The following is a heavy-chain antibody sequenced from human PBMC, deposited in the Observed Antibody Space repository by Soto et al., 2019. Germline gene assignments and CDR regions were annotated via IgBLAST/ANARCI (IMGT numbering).Heavy chain of an antibody. D-gene: IGHD1-26*01. CDR3: GKDVGADVPYYYGVDV. CDR1: GFTFKTHA. J-gene: IGHJ6*02. Sequence: QVQLVESGGGVVQPGTSLRLSCAASGFTFKTHAMHWVRQAPGKGLEWMAVIAYDGNEKFYADSVKGRFTNSRDNSKNVLYLQINTPRNEDMAVYYCGKDVGADVPYYYGVDVWGQGTTVTVSS. V-gene: IGHV3-30*18. CDR2: IAYDGNEK.